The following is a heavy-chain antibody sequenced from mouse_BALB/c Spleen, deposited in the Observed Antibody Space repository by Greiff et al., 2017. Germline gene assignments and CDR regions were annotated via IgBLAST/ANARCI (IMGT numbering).Heavy chain of an antibody. CDR1: GYTFTDYA. J-gene: IGHJ3*01. CDR2: ISTYYGDA. CDR3: ARDYGSSYGAY. Sequence: QVQLQQSGAELVRPGVSVKISYKGSGYTFTDYAMHWVKQSHAKSLEWIGVISTYYGDASYNQKFKGKATMTVDKSSSTAYMELARLTSEDSAIYYCARDYGSSYGAYWGQGTLVTVSA. D-gene: IGHD1-1*01. V-gene: IGHV1S137*01.